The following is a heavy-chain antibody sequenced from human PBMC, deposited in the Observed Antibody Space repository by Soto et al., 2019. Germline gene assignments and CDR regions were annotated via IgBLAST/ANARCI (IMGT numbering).Heavy chain of an antibody. J-gene: IGHJ4*02. D-gene: IGHD1-26*01. Sequence: QVQLVQSGAEVKKPGASVKVSCKASGYTFTSYYMHWVRQAPGQGLEWMGIINPSGGSTSYAQKSQGRVTMTRETSTSTVYMELSSLRSEDTAVYYCAGDHGREGGSYSLDYWGQGTLVTVSS. V-gene: IGHV1-46*01. CDR1: GYTFTSYY. CDR3: AGDHGREGGSYSLDY. CDR2: INPSGGST.